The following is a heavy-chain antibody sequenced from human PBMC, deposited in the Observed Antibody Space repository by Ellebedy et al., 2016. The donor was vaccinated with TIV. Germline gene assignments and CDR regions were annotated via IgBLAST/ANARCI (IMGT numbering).Heavy chain of an antibody. V-gene: IGHV4-38-2*02. CDR1: GYSISSGSY. J-gene: IGHJ4*02. Sequence: SETLSLTXTVSGYSISSGSYWGWIRQPPGTGLEWIGSIYHSGSTNYNPSLKSRVTISVDTSKNQFSLKLSSVTAADTAVYYCARFALPYSGYDPPRIAVAPRADYWGQGTLVTVSS. D-gene: IGHD5-12*01. CDR2: IYHSGST. CDR3: ARFALPYSGYDPPRIAVAPRADY.